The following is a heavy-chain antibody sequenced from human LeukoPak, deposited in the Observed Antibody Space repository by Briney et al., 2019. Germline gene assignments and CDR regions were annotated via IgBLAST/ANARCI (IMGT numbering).Heavy chain of an antibody. J-gene: IGHJ3*02. CDR1: GFTFSTYN. CDR2: ISSSSSYI. V-gene: IGHV3-21*01. Sequence: PGGSLRLSCAASGFTFSTYNMNWVRQAPGKGLEWVSSISSSSSYIYYADSVKGRFTISRDNAKNSLYLQMNSPRAEDTAVYYCARGGGLYYDILTGYYFSPHAFDIWGQGTMVTVSS. D-gene: IGHD3-9*01. CDR3: ARGGGLYYDILTGYYFSPHAFDI.